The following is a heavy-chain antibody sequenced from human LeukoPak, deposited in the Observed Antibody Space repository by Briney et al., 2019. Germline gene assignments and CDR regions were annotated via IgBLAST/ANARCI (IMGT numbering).Heavy chain of an antibody. CDR3: ARDVEDGIAAVSWFDP. CDR2: IYTSGST. D-gene: IGHD6-13*01. Sequence: SETLSLTCTVSGGSISSGSYYWSWIRQPAGKGLEWIGRIYTSGSTNYNPSLKSRVTISVDTSKNQLSLKLSSVTAADTAVYYCARDVEDGIAAVSWFDPWGQGTLVTVSS. V-gene: IGHV4-61*02. J-gene: IGHJ5*02. CDR1: GGSISSGSYY.